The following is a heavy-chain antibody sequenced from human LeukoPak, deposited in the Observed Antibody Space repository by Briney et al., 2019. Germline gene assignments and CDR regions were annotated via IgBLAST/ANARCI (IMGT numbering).Heavy chain of an antibody. CDR3: ARDPRNIAVAEEGFSGY. CDR1: GGTFSSYA. CDR2: MIPILGIA. Sequence: SVKVSCKASGGTFSSYAISWVRQAPGQGLEWMGRMIPILGIANYAQKFQGRVTITADKSTSTAYMELSSLRSEDTAVYYCARDPRNIAVAEEGFSGYWGQGTLVTVSS. D-gene: IGHD6-19*01. V-gene: IGHV1-69*04. J-gene: IGHJ4*02.